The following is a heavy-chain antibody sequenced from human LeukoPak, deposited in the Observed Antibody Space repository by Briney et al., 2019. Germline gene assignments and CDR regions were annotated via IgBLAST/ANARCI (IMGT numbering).Heavy chain of an antibody. J-gene: IGHJ4*02. Sequence: SETLSLTCAVSGGSISSRNWWSWVRQSPGKGLEWIGEIYHSGSTNYNPSLKSRVTISVDTSKNQFSLKLSSVTAADTAVYYCASYRATVTTLVDYWGQGTLVTVSS. CDR1: GGSISSRNW. V-gene: IGHV4-4*02. CDR2: IYHSGST. D-gene: IGHD4-17*01. CDR3: ASYRATVTTLVDY.